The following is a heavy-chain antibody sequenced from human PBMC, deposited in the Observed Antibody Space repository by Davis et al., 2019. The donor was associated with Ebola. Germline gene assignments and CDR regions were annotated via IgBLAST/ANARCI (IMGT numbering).Heavy chain of an antibody. V-gene: IGHV1-3*01. J-gene: IGHJ4*02. CDR3: ARGGVAYSDLDY. Sequence: AASVKVSCKASGYTFSSYTIHWVRQAPGQTLEWMAWSNAGNGQTRYSQKFQDRATITWDTSASTAYMEVGSLRFEDTALYYRARGGVAYSDLDYWGQGTLVAVSS. CDR1: GYTFSSYT. D-gene: IGHD2-21*01. CDR2: SNAGNGQT.